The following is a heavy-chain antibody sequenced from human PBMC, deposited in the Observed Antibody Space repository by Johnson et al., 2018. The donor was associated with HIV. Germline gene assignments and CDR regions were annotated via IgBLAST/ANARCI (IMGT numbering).Heavy chain of an antibody. D-gene: IGHD3-10*01. CDR3: AREGYYASRGTFDI. CDR1: GFTFSSFV. V-gene: IGHV3-30*04. J-gene: IGHJ3*02. Sequence: QVQLVESGGGVVKPGRSLRLSCAASGFTFSSFVMHWVRQGQGKGLEWVAVSSSDESNKYYLDSVKGRFSISRDNSRKTLYLQMSSLRAEDTAMYFCAREGYYASRGTFDIWGEGTMVTVSS. CDR2: SSSDESNK.